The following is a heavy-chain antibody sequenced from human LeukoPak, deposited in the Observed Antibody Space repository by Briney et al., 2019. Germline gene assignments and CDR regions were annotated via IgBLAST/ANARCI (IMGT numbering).Heavy chain of an antibody. V-gene: IGHV4-39*01. CDR3: ASVERITMIVVVITGAFDI. D-gene: IGHD3-22*01. Sequence: PSETLSLTCTVSGGSISSSSYYWSWIRQPPGKGLEWIGSIYYSGSTYYNPSLKSRVTISVDTSKNQFSLKLSSVTAADTAVYYCASVERITMIVVVITGAFDIWGQGTMVTVSS. CDR2: IYYSGST. J-gene: IGHJ3*02. CDR1: GGSISSSSYY.